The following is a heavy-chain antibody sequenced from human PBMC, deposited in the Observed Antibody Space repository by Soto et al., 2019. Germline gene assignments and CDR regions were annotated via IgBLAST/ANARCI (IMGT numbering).Heavy chain of an antibody. D-gene: IGHD3-10*01. Sequence: QVRLKQRGAGLLKPSETLSLTCDVYGGSFSGYYWSWIRQSPGKGLEWIGQIKHSGGTNYNPLLKSGVTISVDTPRNQFSLKLGSVTAADTAVYFCARTYYYRSGTYFAWFDPWGQGTLVTVSS. CDR2: IKHSGGT. CDR1: GGSFSGYY. CDR3: ARTYYYRSGTYFAWFDP. J-gene: IGHJ5*02. V-gene: IGHV4-34*01.